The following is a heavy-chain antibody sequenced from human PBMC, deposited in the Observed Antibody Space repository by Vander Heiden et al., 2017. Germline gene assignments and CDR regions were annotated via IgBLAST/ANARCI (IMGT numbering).Heavy chain of an antibody. CDR2: IGTAGDT. J-gene: IGHJ6*02. CDR1: GFTFSSYD. Sequence: EVQLVESGGGLVQPGGSLRLSCAASGFTFSSYDMHWVRQATGKGLEWVSAIGTAGDTYYPGSVKGRFTISRENAKNSLYLQMNSLRAGDTAVYYCARGRPHGRSYYYYYGMDVWGQGTTVTVSS. V-gene: IGHV3-13*01. CDR3: ARGRPHGRSYYYYYGMDV.